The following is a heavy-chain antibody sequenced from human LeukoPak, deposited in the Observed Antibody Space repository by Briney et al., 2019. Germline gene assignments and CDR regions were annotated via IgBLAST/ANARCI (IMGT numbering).Heavy chain of an antibody. CDR2: IIPIFGTA. Sequence: ASVKVSCKASGGTFSSYAISWVRQAPGQGLEWMGGIIPIFGTANYAQKFQGRVTITTDESTSTAYMELSSLRSEDTAVYYCAQSPFNWNPGDYYYYMDVWGKGTTVTVSS. D-gene: IGHD1-1*01. J-gene: IGHJ6*03. V-gene: IGHV1-69*05. CDR3: AQSPFNWNPGDYYYYMDV. CDR1: GGTFSSYA.